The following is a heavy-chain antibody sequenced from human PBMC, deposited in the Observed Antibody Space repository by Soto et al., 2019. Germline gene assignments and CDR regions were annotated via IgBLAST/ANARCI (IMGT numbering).Heavy chain of an antibody. V-gene: IGHV3-74*01. CDR2: INTDGTNT. J-gene: IGHJ4*02. D-gene: IGHD6-13*01. CDR3: AKEGAADELDY. Sequence: EVQLVESGGGLVQPGGSLRLSCAASGFTFSNYWMHWVRQAPGKGLVWVSRINTDGTNTNYAESVRGRFTISRDNSKNTLYLQMNSLRAEDTAVYYCAKEGAADELDYWGQGTLVTVSS. CDR1: GFTFSNYW.